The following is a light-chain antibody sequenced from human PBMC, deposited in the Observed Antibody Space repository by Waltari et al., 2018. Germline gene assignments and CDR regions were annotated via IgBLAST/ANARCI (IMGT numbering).Light chain of an antibody. J-gene: IGLJ3*02. Sequence: QSALTQPRSVSGSPGQSVTISCTGTSTDIGGYNSVSWYQHHPGKAPTLMIFDVYKRPSGVPVCFSCSKSGNTASLTISGLQPEDEADYYCCTYAGSYTQVVFGGGTKLTVL. CDR1: STDIGGYNS. CDR3: CTYAGSYTQVV. V-gene: IGLV2-11*01. CDR2: DVY.